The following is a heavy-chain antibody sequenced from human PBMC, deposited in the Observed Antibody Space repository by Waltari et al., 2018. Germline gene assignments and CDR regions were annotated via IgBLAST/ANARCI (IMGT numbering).Heavy chain of an antibody. D-gene: IGHD6-13*01. Sequence: EVQLVESGGGLVQPGGSLRLSCAASGFIFNNYWMHWVRQAPGKGLVSVSHINTDGSITNYADSVKGRFTISRDNAKNTLFLQMNSPRAEDTAVYYCVMYSSSFLGDCWGQGTLVTVST. CDR2: INTDGSIT. J-gene: IGHJ4*02. CDR3: VMYSSSFLGDC. V-gene: IGHV3-74*01. CDR1: GFIFNNYW.